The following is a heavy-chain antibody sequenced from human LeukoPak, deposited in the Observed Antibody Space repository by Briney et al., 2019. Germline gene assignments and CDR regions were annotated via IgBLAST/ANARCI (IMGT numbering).Heavy chain of an antibody. Sequence: PGGSLRLSCAASGFTVSSNYMSWVRQAPGKGLEWVSVIYSGGSTYYADSVKGRFTISRDNSKNTLYLQMNSLRAEDTAVYYCARGLRYFDWLSKAFDIWGQGTMVTVSS. CDR3: ARGLRYFDWLSKAFDI. J-gene: IGHJ3*02. CDR2: IYSGGST. V-gene: IGHV3-66*01. CDR1: GFTVSSNY. D-gene: IGHD3-9*01.